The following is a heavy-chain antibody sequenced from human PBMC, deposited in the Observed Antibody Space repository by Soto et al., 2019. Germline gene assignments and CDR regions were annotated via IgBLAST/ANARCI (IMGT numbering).Heavy chain of an antibody. Sequence: GASVKVSCKASGYTFTSYAMHWVRQAPGQRLEWMGWINAGNGNTKYSQKFQGRVTITRDTSASTAYMELSSLRSEDTAVYYCARDLRAAAYYYYYYMDVWGKGTTVTV. V-gene: IGHV1-3*01. J-gene: IGHJ6*03. D-gene: IGHD6-13*01. CDR2: INAGNGNT. CDR3: ARDLRAAAYYYYYYMDV. CDR1: GYTFTSYA.